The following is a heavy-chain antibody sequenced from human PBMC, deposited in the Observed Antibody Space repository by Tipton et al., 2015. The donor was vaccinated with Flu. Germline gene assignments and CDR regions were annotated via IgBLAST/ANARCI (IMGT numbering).Heavy chain of an antibody. Sequence: SLRLSCAASGFTFSTYWMYWVRQAPGQGLVWVSRSTGDGSDTRYADSVKGRVTISRDNAKNTLSLQMNNLRAEDTAVYYCARSYSGSGRTYWGQGTLVFVSS. CDR1: GFTFSTYW. CDR2: STGDGSDT. J-gene: IGHJ4*02. D-gene: IGHD3-10*01. CDR3: ARSYSGSGRTY. V-gene: IGHV3-74*01.